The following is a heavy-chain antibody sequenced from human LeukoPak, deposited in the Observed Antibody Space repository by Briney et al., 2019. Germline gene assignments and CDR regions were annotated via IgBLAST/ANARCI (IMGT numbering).Heavy chain of an antibody. J-gene: IGHJ4*02. CDR3: ATRVVAGIPYYFDH. CDR2: MNPNSGGS. CDR1: GYTFTGYY. Sequence: ASLKVSCKTSGYTFTGYYMHWVRQAPGQGLEWMGRMNPNSGGSNYAQNVQGRVTMTRNTSIGTAYMELSSLRSDDTAVYYCATRVVAGIPYYFDHWGQGTLVTVSS. D-gene: IGHD6-19*01. V-gene: IGHV1-2*02.